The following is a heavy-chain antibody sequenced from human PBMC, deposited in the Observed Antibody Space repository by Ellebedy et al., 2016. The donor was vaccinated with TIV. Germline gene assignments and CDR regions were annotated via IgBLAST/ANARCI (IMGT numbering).Heavy chain of an antibody. CDR3: AKTKYLMLDAFNL. CDR1: GFTINTYW. CDR2: IKKDGSEK. J-gene: IGHJ3*01. V-gene: IGHV3-7*03. D-gene: IGHD1-1*01. Sequence: GESLKISCAASGFTINTYWMSWVRQAPGKGLQWVANIKKDGSEKYYVDSVEGRFTISRDKAKNSLYLHMNSLRAEDTAVYYCAKTKYLMLDAFNLWGQGTMVTVSS.